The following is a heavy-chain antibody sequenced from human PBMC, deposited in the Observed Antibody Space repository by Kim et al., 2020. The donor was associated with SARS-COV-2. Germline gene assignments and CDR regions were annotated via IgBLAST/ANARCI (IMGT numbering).Heavy chain of an antibody. CDR2: INPSGGST. Sequence: ASVKVSCEASGYNFTSYYMHWVRQAPGQGLEWMGKINPSGGSTAYAQKFQGRVTMTRDTSTSTAYMELSSLKSEDSAMYYCARDHLYYDSSGQPDSWGQGTLVTVSS. J-gene: IGHJ5*01. CDR1: GYNFTSYY. CDR3: ARDHLYYDSSGQPDS. V-gene: IGHV1-46*01. D-gene: IGHD3-22*01.